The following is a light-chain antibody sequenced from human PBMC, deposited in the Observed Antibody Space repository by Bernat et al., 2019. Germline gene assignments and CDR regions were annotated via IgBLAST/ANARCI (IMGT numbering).Light chain of an antibody. J-gene: IGKJ2*01. V-gene: IGKV3-20*01. CDR2: AAS. CDR3: QQYGGSPMYT. Sequence: EIVLTQSPGTLSLSPGERATLSCRASQSVSSSLLAWYQQKPGQAPRLLIYAASSRATGIPDRFSGSGSGTDFTLTIRRLEPEDFAVYFCQQYGGSPMYTFGQGTKLEIK. CDR1: QSVSSSL.